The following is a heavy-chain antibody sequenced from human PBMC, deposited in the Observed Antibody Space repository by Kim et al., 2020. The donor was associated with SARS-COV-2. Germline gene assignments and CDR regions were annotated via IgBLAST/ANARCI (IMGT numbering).Heavy chain of an antibody. CDR1: GFTFSSYG. J-gene: IGHJ6*01. D-gene: IGHD6-6*01. Sequence: GGSLRLSCAASGFTFSSYGMHWVRQAPGKGLEWVAVISYDGSNKYYADSVKGRFTISRDNSKNTLYLQMNSLRAEDTAVYYCARDCSSSSGDYYGIDGWG. V-gene: IGHV3-30*03. CDR2: ISYDGSNK. CDR3: ARDCSSSSGDYYGIDG.